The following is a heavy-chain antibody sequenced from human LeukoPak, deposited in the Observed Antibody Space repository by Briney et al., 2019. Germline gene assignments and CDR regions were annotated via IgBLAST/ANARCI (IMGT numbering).Heavy chain of an antibody. V-gene: IGHV3-48*04. J-gene: IGHJ5*02. CDR3: ARDLGSSGWYGWFDP. CDR2: ISSSSSTI. Sequence: GGSLRLSCAASGFTFSSYSMNWVRQAPGKGLEWVSYISSSSSTIYYADSVKGRFTIFRDNAKNSLYLQMNSLRAEDTAVYYCARDLGSSGWYGWFDPWGQGTLVTVSS. CDR1: GFTFSSYS. D-gene: IGHD6-19*01.